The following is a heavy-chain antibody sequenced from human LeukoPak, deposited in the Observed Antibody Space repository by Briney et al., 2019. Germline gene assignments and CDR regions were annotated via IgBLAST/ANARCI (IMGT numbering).Heavy chain of an antibody. V-gene: IGHV1-69*05. CDR1: GYTFTSYG. D-gene: IGHD5-24*01. Sequence: GASVKVSCKASGYTFTSYGISWVRQAPGQGLEWMGGIIPIFGTANYAQKFQGRVTITTDESTSTAYMELSSLRSEDTAVYYCAREKRWLKLIYFDYWGQGTLVTVSS. J-gene: IGHJ4*02. CDR3: AREKRWLKLIYFDY. CDR2: IIPIFGTA.